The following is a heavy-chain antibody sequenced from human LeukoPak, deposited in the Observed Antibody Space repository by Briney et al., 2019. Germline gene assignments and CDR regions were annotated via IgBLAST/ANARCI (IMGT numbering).Heavy chain of an antibody. D-gene: IGHD6-19*01. V-gene: IGHV1-18*01. J-gene: IGHJ4*02. CDR1: GYTFTSYG. CDR3: ARDRPDSSGWYGGFDY. Sequence: ASVKVSCKASGYTFTSYGISWVRRAPGQGLEWMGWISAYNGNTNYAQKLQGRVTMTTDTSTSTVYMELSSLRSEDTAVYYCARDRPDSSGWYGGFDYWGEGTLVTVSS. CDR2: ISAYNGNT.